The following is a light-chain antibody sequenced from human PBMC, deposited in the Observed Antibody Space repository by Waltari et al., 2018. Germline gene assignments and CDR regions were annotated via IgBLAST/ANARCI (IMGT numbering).Light chain of an antibody. CDR1: QSVSSY. J-gene: IGKJ2*03. CDR2: GAS. V-gene: IGKV3-20*01. Sequence: VILTQSPATPSLSPGERATLSCRASQSVSSYLAWYQQKPGQAPRLLMNGASSRATGIPDRFSGSGSGTEFTLTISSLEPEDFAVYYCQKYSTFPYSFGQGTKVEIK. CDR3: QKYSTFPYS.